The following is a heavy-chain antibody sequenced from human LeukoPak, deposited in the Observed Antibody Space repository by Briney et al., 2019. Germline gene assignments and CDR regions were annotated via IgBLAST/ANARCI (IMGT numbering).Heavy chain of an antibody. D-gene: IGHD1-26*01. J-gene: IGHJ4*02. CDR2: IHYSGST. CDR1: GGSLSPHF. CDR3: ARDSGATRLASFDY. V-gene: IGHV4-59*11. Sequence: PSETLSLTCTVSGGSLSPHFWSWIRQPPGKGLEWIGYIHYSGSTGYNSSLKRRVTISVDTSKNQFSLKLTSVTAADTAVYYCARDSGATRLASFDYWGQGTLVTVSS.